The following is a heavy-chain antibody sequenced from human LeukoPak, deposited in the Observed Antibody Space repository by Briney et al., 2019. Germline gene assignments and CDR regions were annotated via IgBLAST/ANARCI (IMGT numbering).Heavy chain of an antibody. CDR1: GFTFSHHG. Sequence: GTSLRLSCTASGFTFSHHGFHWVRQAPGKGLEWVAVIWVDGSQKYYADSVRGRFTFSRDNSKNTLYLQMDSLRAEDTAVYYCIVVLVPAAFWHFDVWGRGTQVTVSS. D-gene: IGHD2-8*02. J-gene: IGHJ2*01. CDR3: IVVLVPAAFWHFDV. CDR2: IWVDGSQK. V-gene: IGHV3-33*03.